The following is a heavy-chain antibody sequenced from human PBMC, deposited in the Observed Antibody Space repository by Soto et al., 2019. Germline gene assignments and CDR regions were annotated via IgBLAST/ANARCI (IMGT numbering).Heavy chain of an antibody. J-gene: IGHJ4*02. D-gene: IGHD2-15*01. CDR3: ARDAGYCSGGSCYVFWY. Sequence: QVQLVQSGAEVKKPGSSVKVSCKASGGTFSSYAISWVRQAPGQGLEWMGGIIPIFGTANYAQKFQGRVTITGDESTSTAYMELSSLRSDDTAVYYCARDAGYCSGGSCYVFWYWGQGTLVTVSS. V-gene: IGHV1-69*01. CDR2: IIPIFGTA. CDR1: GGTFSSYA.